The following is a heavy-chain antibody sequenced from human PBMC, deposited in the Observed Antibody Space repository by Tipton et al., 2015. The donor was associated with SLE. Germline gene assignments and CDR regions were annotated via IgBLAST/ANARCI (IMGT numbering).Heavy chain of an antibody. J-gene: IGHJ4*02. V-gene: IGHV1-18*01. CDR1: GYTFTSYG. CDR3: ARDLSHGVRSA. D-gene: IGHD3-10*01. CDR2: ISAYNGNT. Sequence: QSGPEVKKPGASVKVSCKASGYTFTSYGISWVRQAPGQGLEWMGWISAYNGNTNYAQKFQGRVTITADESTSTAYMGLSSLRSEDTAVYYCARDLSHGVRSAWGQGTLVTVSS.